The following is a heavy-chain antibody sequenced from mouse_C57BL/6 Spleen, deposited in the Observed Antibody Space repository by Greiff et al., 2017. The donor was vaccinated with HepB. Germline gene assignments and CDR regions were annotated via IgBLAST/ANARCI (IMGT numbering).Heavy chain of an antibody. Sequence: DVKLVESGGGLVQPGGSLKLSCAASGFTFSDYYMYWVRQTPEKRLEWVAYISNGGGSTYYPDTVKGRFTISRDNAKNTLYLQMSRLKSEDTAMYYCARVYGYFDVWGTGTTVTVSS. CDR3: ARVYGYFDV. V-gene: IGHV5-12*01. CDR2: ISNGGGST. CDR1: GFTFSDYY. J-gene: IGHJ1*03.